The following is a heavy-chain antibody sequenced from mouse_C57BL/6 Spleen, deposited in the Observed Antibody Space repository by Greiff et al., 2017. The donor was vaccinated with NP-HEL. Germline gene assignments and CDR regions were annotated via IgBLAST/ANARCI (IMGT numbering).Heavy chain of an antibody. D-gene: IGHD3-3*01. V-gene: IGHV2-2*01. Sequence: QVQLKQSGPGLVQPSQSLSITCTVSGFSLTSYGVHWVRQSPGKGLEWLGVIWSGGSTDYNAAFISRLSISKDNYKSQVFFKMNSLQTDYTAIYYCARNGEGPDYWGQGTTLTVSS. CDR1: GFSLTSYG. J-gene: IGHJ2*01. CDR3: ARNGEGPDY. CDR2: IWSGGST.